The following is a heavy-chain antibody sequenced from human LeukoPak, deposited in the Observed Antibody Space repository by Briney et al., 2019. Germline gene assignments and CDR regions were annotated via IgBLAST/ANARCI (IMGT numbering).Heavy chain of an antibody. CDR2: TYYRSKWYN. D-gene: IGHD6-19*01. V-gene: IGHV6-1*01. Sequence: SRTLSLTSAISGDSVSSNSAAWNWVRQSPSRGLEWLGRTYYRSKWYNDYAVSVKSRITINPDTSKNQSSLQLNSVTPEDTAVYYCAREKARIAVAGLDYGGQGTLVTVSS. CDR3: AREKARIAVAGLDY. CDR1: GDSVSSNSAA. J-gene: IGHJ4*02.